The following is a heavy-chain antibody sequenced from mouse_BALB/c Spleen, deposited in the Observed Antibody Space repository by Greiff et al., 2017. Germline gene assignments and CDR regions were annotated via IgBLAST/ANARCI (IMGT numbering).Heavy chain of an antibody. CDR3: ARSGYYGSSSAWFAY. Sequence: VQLQQSGPQLVRPGASVKVSCKASGYAFTNYLIEWVKQRPGQGLEWIGVINPGSGGTNYNEKFKGKATLTADKSSSTAYMQLSSLTSDDSAVYFCARSGYYGSSSAWFAYWGQGTLVTVSA. CDR2: INPGSGGT. CDR1: GYAFTNYL. V-gene: IGHV1-54*01. D-gene: IGHD1-1*01. J-gene: IGHJ3*01.